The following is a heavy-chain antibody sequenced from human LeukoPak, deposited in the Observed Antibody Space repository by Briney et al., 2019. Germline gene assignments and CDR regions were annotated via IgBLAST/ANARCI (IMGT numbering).Heavy chain of an antibody. Sequence: PGGSLRLSCAASGFSLSTYAMHWARQAPGKGLEWVAFIRYDGSNKYYADSVKGRFTISRDNSKNTLYLQMNSLRAEDTAVYYCATLDYGDYPWGQGTLVTVSS. J-gene: IGHJ5*02. CDR2: IRYDGSNK. D-gene: IGHD4-17*01. CDR1: GFSLSTYA. V-gene: IGHV3-30*02. CDR3: ATLDYGDYP.